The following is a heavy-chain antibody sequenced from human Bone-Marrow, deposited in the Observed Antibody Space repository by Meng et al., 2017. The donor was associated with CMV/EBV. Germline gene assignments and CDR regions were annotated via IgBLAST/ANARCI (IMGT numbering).Heavy chain of an antibody. D-gene: IGHD5-18*01. CDR3: ARSYIYSYGYDWYYYYGMDV. V-gene: IGHV4-61*01. Sequence: ESLKISCTVSGGSVSSGSYYWSWIRQPPGKGLEWIGYIYYSGSTNYNPSLKSRVTISVDTSKNQFSLKLSSVTAADTAVYYCARSYIYSYGYDWYYYYGMDVWGQGTTVTVSS. CDR1: GGSVSSGSYY. CDR2: IYYSGST. J-gene: IGHJ6*02.